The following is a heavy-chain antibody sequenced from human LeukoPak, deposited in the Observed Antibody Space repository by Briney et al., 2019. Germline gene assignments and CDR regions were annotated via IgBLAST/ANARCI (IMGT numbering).Heavy chain of an antibody. J-gene: IGHJ5*02. V-gene: IGHV3-23*01. CDR1: GFIFSNYA. Sequence: QSGGSLRLSCAASGFIFSNYAMSWVRQAPGKGLEWVSTISGSGGSANYADSVKGRFTVSRDNSKNTLYMQMNSLRVEDTALYYCVKASSSSPQYNWFDAWGQGTLVTVSS. CDR3: VKASSSSPQYNWFDA. CDR2: ISGSGGSA. D-gene: IGHD6-6*01.